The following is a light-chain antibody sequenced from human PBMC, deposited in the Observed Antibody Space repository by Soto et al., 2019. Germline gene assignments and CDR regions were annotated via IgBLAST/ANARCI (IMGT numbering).Light chain of an antibody. CDR2: DAS. Sequence: EFVLTQSPATRSLSPGERATLSCRASQSVSSYLAWYQQKPGQAHRLLIYDASNRATGIPARFSGSGSGTDFTLTISSLEPEDFAVYYCQERTGWPTWTFGQGTKVDIK. CDR1: QSVSSY. CDR3: QERTGWPTWT. J-gene: IGKJ1*01. V-gene: IGKV3-11*01.